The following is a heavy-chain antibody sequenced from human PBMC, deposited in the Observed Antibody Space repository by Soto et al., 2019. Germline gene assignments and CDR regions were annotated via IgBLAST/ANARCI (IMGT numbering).Heavy chain of an antibody. V-gene: IGHV3-33*01. Sequence: QVQLVESGGGVVQPGRSLRLSCAASGFTFSSYGMHWVRQAPGKGQEWMAVIWSDGSDKYYADSVKGRFTISRDNSKNTLFLQMNSLRAEDTAVYFCARGPVSSAWYFGGNWGQGTLVTVSS. D-gene: IGHD6-19*01. CDR3: ARGPVSSAWYFGGN. CDR2: IWSDGSDK. CDR1: GFTFSSYG. J-gene: IGHJ4*02.